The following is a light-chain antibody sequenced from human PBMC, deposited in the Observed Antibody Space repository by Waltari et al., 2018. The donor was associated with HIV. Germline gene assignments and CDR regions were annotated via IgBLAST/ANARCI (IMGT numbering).Light chain of an antibody. CDR1: TPNIGSSN. V-gene: IGLV1-44*01. J-gene: IGLJ2*01. CDR3: STWDERLNGVV. CDR2: ADA. Sequence: QSVLTQPPSASGAPGQRVTIPRSGSTPNIGSSNVTWYQQFSRAAPKLLIYADAQRPSGVPDRFSGSKSGTSASLVISGLQSEDEADYYCSTWDERLNGVVFGGGTRLTVV.